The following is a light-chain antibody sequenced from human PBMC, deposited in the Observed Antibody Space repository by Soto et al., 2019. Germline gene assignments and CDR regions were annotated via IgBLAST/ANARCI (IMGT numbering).Light chain of an antibody. CDR1: SSDVGSYNY. CDR2: EVR. J-gene: IGLJ7*01. V-gene: IGLV2-14*01. Sequence: QSALTQPASVSGSPGQSITIYCTGTSSDVGSYNYVSWYQQHPGKAPKLMIYEVRNRPSGVSDRFSGSKSGKTASLTIFGLQAEDEADYYCSSYTTSTTQVFGGGTQLTVL. CDR3: SSYTTSTTQV.